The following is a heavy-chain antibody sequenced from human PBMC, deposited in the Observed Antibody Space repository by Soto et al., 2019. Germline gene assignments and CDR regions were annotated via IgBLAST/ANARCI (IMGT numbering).Heavy chain of an antibody. Sequence: EVQLVESGGGLVQPGGSLRLSCAASGFIFSNYWMSWVRQAPGTGLEWVASIKDDGSNKYYVDSVKGRFSISKDNAENSMYLQMHSLRAEDTAVYYCARDSNIAPRSHDYWGQGVLVTVSS. CDR3: ARDSNIAPRSHDY. J-gene: IGHJ4*02. CDR1: GFIFSNYW. V-gene: IGHV3-7*01. D-gene: IGHD6-6*01. CDR2: IKDDGSNK.